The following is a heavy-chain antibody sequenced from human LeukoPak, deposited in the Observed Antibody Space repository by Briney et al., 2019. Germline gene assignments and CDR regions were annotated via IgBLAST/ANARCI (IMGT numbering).Heavy chain of an antibody. V-gene: IGHV3-23*01. CDR3: ARRAKGIREFDP. D-gene: IGHD3-3*02. Sequence: PGGSLRLSCAASGFIFNNNAMSWVRQAPGKGLEWVSAISGGGGSTYYADSVKGRFTISRDNSKNTLYLQMNSLRAEDTAVYYCARRAKGIREFDPWGQGTLVTVSS. CDR1: GFIFNNNA. J-gene: IGHJ5*02. CDR2: ISGGGGST.